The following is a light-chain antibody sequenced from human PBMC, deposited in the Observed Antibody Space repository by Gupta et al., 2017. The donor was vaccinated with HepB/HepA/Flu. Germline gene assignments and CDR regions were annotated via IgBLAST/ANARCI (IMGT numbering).Light chain of an antibody. V-gene: IGKV1-12*01. CDR3: QQGDSFPLT. CDR1: QGISSW. J-gene: IGKJ4*01. Sequence: MTQSRSSVSAYVGDRVTITCRASQGISSWLNWYQQIPGIAPKLLIYAASSLQSGVPSRFRGSGSGTDFALTISSLQPEDFATYYCQQGDSFPLTFGGGTKVEIK. CDR2: AAS.